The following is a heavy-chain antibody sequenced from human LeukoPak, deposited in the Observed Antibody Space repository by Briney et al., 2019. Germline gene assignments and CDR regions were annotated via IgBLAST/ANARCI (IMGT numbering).Heavy chain of an antibody. Sequence: PGRSLTLSCAASGFSFKNHGFNWVRQAPGKGLEWVAIIWYDGSKKYYADSVKGRFTISRDNTKNTVYLQMNSLRAEDTAMYYCARDLRHGSLDCRGQGTVDRLSS. CDR3: ARDLRHGSLDC. CDR1: GFSFKNHG. V-gene: IGHV3-33*01. CDR2: IWYDGSKK. J-gene: IGHJ1*01. D-gene: IGHD3-9*01.